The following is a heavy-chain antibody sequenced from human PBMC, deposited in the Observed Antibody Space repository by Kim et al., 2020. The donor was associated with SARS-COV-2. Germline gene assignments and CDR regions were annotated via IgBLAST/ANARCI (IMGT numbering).Heavy chain of an antibody. CDR1: GFTFSGYA. D-gene: IGHD1-26*01. V-gene: IGHV3-30*18. CDR2: ISYDGADK. Sequence: GGSLRLSCLASGFTFSGYAMHWVRQAPGKGLEWVAVISYDGADKRYADSVKGRFTISRDSSKNTLYMEMNSLRAEDTAVYYCAKSSGSYYQLYSPAEFDFWGQGTLVTVSS. CDR3: AKSSGSYYQLYSPAEFDF. J-gene: IGHJ4*02.